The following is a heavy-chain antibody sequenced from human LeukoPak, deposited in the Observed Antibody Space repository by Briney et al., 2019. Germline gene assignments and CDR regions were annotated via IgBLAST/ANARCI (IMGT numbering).Heavy chain of an antibody. CDR1: GFTFSSYA. CDR3: AKRVQNNAGPFHC. CDR2: ISGRGDKT. Sequence: GGSLRLSCAASGFTFSSYAMSWVRQAPGKGLEWVSGISGRGDKTYYADSVKGRFTISRDNSKNTLRLQMNSLRDEDTAIYYCAKRVQNNAGPFHCWGQRILVTVSS. V-gene: IGHV3-23*01. D-gene: IGHD1-14*01. J-gene: IGHJ4*02.